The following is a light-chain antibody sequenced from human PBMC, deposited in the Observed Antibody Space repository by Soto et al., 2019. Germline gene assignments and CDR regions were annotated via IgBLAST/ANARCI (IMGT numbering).Light chain of an antibody. CDR3: SSYTSSSTRV. CDR1: SSDVGSYNY. V-gene: IGLV2-14*01. Sequence: QSVLTQPASVSGSPGQSITISCTGTSSDVGSYNYVSWYQQHPGKAPKLMIYDVSKRPSGVSNRFSGSKSGNTASLTISGLQAEDEADYYCSSYTSSSTRVFGTGTKVTVL. J-gene: IGLJ1*01. CDR2: DVS.